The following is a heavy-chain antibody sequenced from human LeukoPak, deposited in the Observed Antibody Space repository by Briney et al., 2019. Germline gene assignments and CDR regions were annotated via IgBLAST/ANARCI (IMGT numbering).Heavy chain of an antibody. Sequence: GGSLRLSCAAPGFSFSNYAMSWVRQAPGKGLEWVSGISGSGCRTYHADSVKGRFTISRDNSKNTLYLQMNSLRAEDTAVYYCAKESVVRVMGCDYWGQGTLVTVCS. CDR1: GFSFSNYA. J-gene: IGHJ4*02. V-gene: IGHV3-23*01. CDR3: AKESVVRVMGCDY. D-gene: IGHD3-16*01. CDR2: ISGSGCRT.